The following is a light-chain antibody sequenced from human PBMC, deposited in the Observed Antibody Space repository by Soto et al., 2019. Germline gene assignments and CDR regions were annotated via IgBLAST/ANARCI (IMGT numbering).Light chain of an antibody. J-gene: IGLJ1*01. CDR2: DVT. Sequence: QSVLTQPRSVSESPGQSVTISCTGTSSDVGGYDYLSWYQQHPGKAPKLMIYDVTKRPSGVPDRFSGSKSGNTASQTISGLQTEDEADYYCCSYAGSYTYVFGTGTKVTVL. CDR1: SSDVGGYDY. V-gene: IGLV2-11*01. CDR3: CSYAGSYTYV.